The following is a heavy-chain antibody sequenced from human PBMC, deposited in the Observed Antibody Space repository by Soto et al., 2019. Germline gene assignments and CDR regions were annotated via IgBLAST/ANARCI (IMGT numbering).Heavy chain of an antibody. Sequence: EVQLVESGGGLVQPGRSLRLSCVASGFTADDYAMHWVRQAPGKGLEWVSGISSNSDTIDYADSVKGRFTISRDNAKNSLFRQMNSLRPEDTALYYCAKDMTWGGMTTIHYFDSWGQGTLVTVSS. D-gene: IGHD4-17*01. V-gene: IGHV3-9*02. CDR2: ISSNSDTI. J-gene: IGHJ4*02. CDR3: AKDMTWGGMTTIHYFDS. CDR1: GFTADDYA.